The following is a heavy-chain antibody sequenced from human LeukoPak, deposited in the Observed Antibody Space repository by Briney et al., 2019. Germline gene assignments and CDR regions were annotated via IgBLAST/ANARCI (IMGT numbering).Heavy chain of an antibody. V-gene: IGHV1-18*01. J-gene: IGHJ4*02. CDR2: ISAYNGYK. Sequence: ASVKVSCKASGYTFSSYGLGWVRQAPGLGLEWMGWISAYNGYKYYAQRFQGRVTMTTDTSTSTAYMELRGLRSDDTAIYYCARESYKTWGQGTLVTVSS. CDR3: ARESYKT. D-gene: IGHD1-14*01. CDR1: GYTFSSYG.